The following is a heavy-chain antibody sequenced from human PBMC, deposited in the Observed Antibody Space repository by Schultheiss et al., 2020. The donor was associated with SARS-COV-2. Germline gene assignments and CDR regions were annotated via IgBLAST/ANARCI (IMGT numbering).Heavy chain of an antibody. CDR3: ARAAAAAGNWFDP. V-gene: IGHV1-2*02. D-gene: IGHD6-13*01. CDR1: GYIFTDYY. Sequence: ASVKVSCKASGYIFTDYYMQWVRQAPGQGLEWMGWINPNSGGTNYAQKFQGRVTMTRDTSISTAYMELSRLRSDDTAVYYCARAAAAAGNWFDPWGHGTLVTVSS. CDR2: INPNSGGT. J-gene: IGHJ5*02.